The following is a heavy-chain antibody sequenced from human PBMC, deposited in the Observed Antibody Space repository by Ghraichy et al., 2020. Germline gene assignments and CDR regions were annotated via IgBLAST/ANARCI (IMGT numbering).Heavy chain of an antibody. Sequence: SETLSLTCTVSSGSITSYYWNWIRQPPGKGLEWIGYIHYSGSTNYNPSLKSRVTISLDTSKNQFFLNVSSVTAADTAVYYCARAPGGIEYYGMDVWGQGTTVTVSS. CDR1: SGSITSYY. CDR3: ARAPGGIEYYGMDV. CDR2: IHYSGST. J-gene: IGHJ6*02. D-gene: IGHD1-26*01. V-gene: IGHV4-59*01.